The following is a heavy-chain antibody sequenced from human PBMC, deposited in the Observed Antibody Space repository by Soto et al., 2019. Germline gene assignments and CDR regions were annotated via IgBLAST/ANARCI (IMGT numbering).Heavy chain of an antibody. D-gene: IGHD4-17*01. CDR3: ARWGTVTTFSLLDY. V-gene: IGHV3-48*01. J-gene: IGHJ4*02. CDR2: ISSSSTI. Sequence: GGSLRLSCAASGFTFSSYSMNWVRQAPGKGLEWVSYISSSSTIYYADSVKGRFTISRDNAKNSLYLQMNSLRAEDTAVYYCARWGTVTTFSLLDYWGQGTLVTVSS. CDR1: GFTFSSYS.